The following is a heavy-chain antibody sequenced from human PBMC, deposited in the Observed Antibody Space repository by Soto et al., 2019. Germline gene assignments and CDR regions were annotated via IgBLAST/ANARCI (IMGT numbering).Heavy chain of an antibody. V-gene: IGHV3-23*01. CDR3: AKRSSSSTFGY. D-gene: IGHD6-6*01. Sequence: EVLLLESGGGLVQPGESLRLSCAASGFTFSSYAMSWVRQAPGKGLEWVSVISGSDDSTYYADSVKGRFTISRGNSKTTLYLQMNRLGAEDTAVYYCAKRSSSSTFGYWGQGTLVTVSS. J-gene: IGHJ4*02. CDR1: GFTFSSYA. CDR2: ISGSDDST.